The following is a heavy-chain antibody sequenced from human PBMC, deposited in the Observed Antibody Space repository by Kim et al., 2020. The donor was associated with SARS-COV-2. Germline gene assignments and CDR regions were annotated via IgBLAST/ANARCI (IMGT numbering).Heavy chain of an antibody. CDR1: GFTFSSYS. D-gene: IGHD3-10*01. Sequence: GGSLRLSCAASGFTFSSYSMNWVRQAPGKGLEWVSSISSNSSYIYYADSVKGRFTISRDNAKNSLYLQMNSLRAEDTAVYYCARVGAEYYYGSGSHDYWGQGTLVTVSS. CDR2: ISSNSSYI. J-gene: IGHJ4*02. CDR3: ARVGAEYYYGSGSHDY. V-gene: IGHV3-21*01.